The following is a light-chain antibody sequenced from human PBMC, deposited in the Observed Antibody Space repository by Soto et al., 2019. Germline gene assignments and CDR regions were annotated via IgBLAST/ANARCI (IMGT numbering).Light chain of an antibody. J-gene: IGKJ3*01. CDR3: QEREHWPLLFT. Sequence: EIVLTQSPATLSWSPGERASLSFRASQSVSNHLDWYQQKPGQAPRLLIYDDSNRATGIPARFSGSGSGTDFPLTLRRRKPEDCAVYDCQEREHWPLLFTFGPGTKVDSK. CDR2: DDS. V-gene: IGKV3-11*01. CDR1: QSVSNH.